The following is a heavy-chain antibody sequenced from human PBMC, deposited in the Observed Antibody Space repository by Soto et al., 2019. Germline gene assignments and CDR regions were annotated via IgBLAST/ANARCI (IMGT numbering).Heavy chain of an antibody. Sequence: EVQLVESGGGLVKPGGSPRLSCAASGFTFSDYSMLWVRQAPGKGLEWLAFIGNSNNPTFSADSVRGRFTISRDNPKNSVYLQRNSLREEETAVYFWVREEGYCTGGPCFRGAFNFWGEGTIVTVSS. CDR2: IGNSNNPT. D-gene: IGHD2-8*02. V-gene: IGHV3-21*02. CDR1: GFTFSDYS. CDR3: VREEGYCTGGPCFRGAFNF. J-gene: IGHJ3*01.